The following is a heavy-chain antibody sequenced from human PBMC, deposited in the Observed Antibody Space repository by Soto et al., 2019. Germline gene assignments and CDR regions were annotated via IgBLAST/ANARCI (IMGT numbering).Heavy chain of an antibody. J-gene: IGHJ4*02. V-gene: IGHV1-18*04. CDR3: ARDWYPDYYDSSGYYLFLGY. CDR1: GYTFTSYG. D-gene: IGHD3-22*01. CDR2: ISAYNGNT. Sequence: GASVKVSCKASGYTFTSYGISWVRQAPGQGVEWMGWISAYNGNTNYAQKLQGRVTMTTDTSTSTAYMELRSLRSDDTAVYYCARDWYPDYYDSSGYYLFLGYWGQGALVTVSS.